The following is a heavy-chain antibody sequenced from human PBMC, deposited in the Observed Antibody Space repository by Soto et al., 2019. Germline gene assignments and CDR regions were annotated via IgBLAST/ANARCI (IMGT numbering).Heavy chain of an antibody. CDR1: GFTFSSYA. Sequence: GSLRLSCSASGFTFSSYAMHWVRQAPGKGLEYVSAISSNGGSTYYADSVKGRFTISRDNSKNTLYLQMSGLRAEDTAVYYCVEGGNWKPWYFDYWGQGTLVTVSS. D-gene: IGHD1-20*01. CDR2: ISSNGGST. V-gene: IGHV3-64D*06. J-gene: IGHJ4*02. CDR3: VEGGNWKPWYFDY.